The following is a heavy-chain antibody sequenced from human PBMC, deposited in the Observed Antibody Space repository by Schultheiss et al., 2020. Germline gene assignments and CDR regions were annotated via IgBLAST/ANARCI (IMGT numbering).Heavy chain of an antibody. CDR2: ISYDGSNK. V-gene: IGHV3-30*03. CDR3: ARPYYYDSSGFCY. J-gene: IGHJ4*02. CDR1: GFTFDDYA. Sequence: WSLRLSCAASGFTFDDYAMHWVRQAPGKGLEWVAVISYDGSNKYYADSVKGRFTISRDNSKNTLYLQMNSLRAEDTAVYYCARPYYYDSSGFCYWGQGTLVTVSS. D-gene: IGHD3-22*01.